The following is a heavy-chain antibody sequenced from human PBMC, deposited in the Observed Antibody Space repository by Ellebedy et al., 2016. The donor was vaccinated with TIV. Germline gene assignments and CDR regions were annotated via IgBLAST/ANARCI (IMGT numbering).Heavy chain of an antibody. CDR3: AVQDSSGSLWNWFDP. CDR2: IYTSGST. J-gene: IGHJ5*02. CDR1: GGSISSYY. Sequence: SETLSLTXTVSGGSISSYYWSWIRQPAGKGLEWIGRIYTSGSTNYNPSLKSRVTMSVDTSKNQFSLKLSSVTAADTAVYYCAVQDSSGSLWNWFDPWGQGTLVTVSS. D-gene: IGHD3-22*01. V-gene: IGHV4-4*07.